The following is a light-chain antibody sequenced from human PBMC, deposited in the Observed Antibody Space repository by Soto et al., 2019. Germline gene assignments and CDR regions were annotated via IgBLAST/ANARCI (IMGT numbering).Light chain of an antibody. V-gene: IGKV3-20*01. Sequence: EIVLTQSPGTLSLSPGERATLSCRASQSVRSRYLAWYQQKPGQAPRLLIYGASSRATGIPDRFSGSGSGTDFTRTISRLEPEDFAVYYCQQYGDSPDTFGQGTKLEI. J-gene: IGKJ2*01. CDR2: GAS. CDR3: QQYGDSPDT. CDR1: QSVRSRY.